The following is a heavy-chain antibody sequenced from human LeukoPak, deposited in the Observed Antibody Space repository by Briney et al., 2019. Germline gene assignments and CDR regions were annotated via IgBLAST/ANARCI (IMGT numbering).Heavy chain of an antibody. Sequence: SETLSLTCAVYGGSFSGYYWSWIRQPPGKGLEWIGEINHSGSTNYNPSLKSRVTISVDTSKNQFSLKLSSVTAADTAVYYCARHPYSYGGWFDPWGQGTLVTVSS. CDR1: GGSFSGYY. CDR2: INHSGST. J-gene: IGHJ5*02. D-gene: IGHD5-18*01. V-gene: IGHV4-34*01. CDR3: ARHPYSYGGWFDP.